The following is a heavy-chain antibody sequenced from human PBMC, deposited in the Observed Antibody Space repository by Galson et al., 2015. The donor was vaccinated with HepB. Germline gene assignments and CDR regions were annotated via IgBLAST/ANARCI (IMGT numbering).Heavy chain of an antibody. Sequence: SLRLSCAASGFTFSSYAMHWVRQAPGKGLEWVAVISYDGSNKYYADSVKGRFTISRDNSKNTLYLQMNSLRAEDTAVYYCASLGYYSGGSCRPLAPPLHAFDIWGQGTMVTVSS. D-gene: IGHD2-15*01. CDR1: GFTFSSYA. V-gene: IGHV3-30-3*01. CDR2: ISYDGSNK. CDR3: ASLGYYSGGSCRPLAPPLHAFDI. J-gene: IGHJ3*02.